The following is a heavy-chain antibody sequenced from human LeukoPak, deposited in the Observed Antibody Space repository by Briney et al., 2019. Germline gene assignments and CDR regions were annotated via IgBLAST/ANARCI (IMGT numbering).Heavy chain of an antibody. V-gene: IGHV3-15*05. D-gene: IGHD1-26*01. CDR1: GFNFNNAW. J-gene: IGHJ4*02. CDR3: TTALRWEQPNFDY. CDR2: IKSNADGGTV. Sequence: GGSLGLSCVASGFNFNNAWMNWVRQAPGKGPEWVARIKSNADGGTVAYAAPVSGRFTMSRDDSQSTLYLQMDSLTPEDTALYYCTTALRWEQPNFDYWGQGTFVTVSS.